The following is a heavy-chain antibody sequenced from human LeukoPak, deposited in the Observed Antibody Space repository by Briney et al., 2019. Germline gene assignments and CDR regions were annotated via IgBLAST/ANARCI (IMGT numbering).Heavy chain of an antibody. J-gene: IGHJ4*02. CDR1: SGSISSDY. CDR3: AFGEPPDY. Sequence: SGTLSLTCTVSSGSISSDYWTWIRQPPGKGLEWVGYMYYSGSSSYNPSLESRVTISIDTSKNEFSLKLSSVTAADTAVYYCAFGEPPDYWGQGTLVTVSS. CDR2: MYYSGSS. V-gene: IGHV4-59*01. D-gene: IGHD3-10*01.